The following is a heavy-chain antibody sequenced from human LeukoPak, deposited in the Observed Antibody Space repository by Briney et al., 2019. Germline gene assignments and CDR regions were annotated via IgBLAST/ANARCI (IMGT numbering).Heavy chain of an antibody. CDR1: GYTFTSYG. Sequence: ASVKVSCKASGYTFTSYGISWVRQAPGQGLEWMGWMNPNSGNTGYAQKFQGRVTMTRNTSISTAYMELSSLRSEDTAVYYCARGQRSYYRVEVHDAFDIWGQGTMVTVSS. D-gene: IGHD1-26*01. V-gene: IGHV1-8*02. J-gene: IGHJ3*02. CDR2: MNPNSGNT. CDR3: ARGQRSYYRVEVHDAFDI.